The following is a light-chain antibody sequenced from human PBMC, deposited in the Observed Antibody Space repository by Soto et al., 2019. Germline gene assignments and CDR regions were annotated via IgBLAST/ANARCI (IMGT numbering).Light chain of an antibody. CDR3: QQYNSYQYT. V-gene: IGKV1-5*01. CDR2: DTS. CDR1: QSISSW. Sequence: DIQMTQSPSTLSASVGDRVTITCRASQSISSWLARYQQKPGKATKLLIYDTSSLESGVPSRFSGSGSGTECTLTISSLQPDDFATYYCQQYNSYQYTFGQGTKLEIK. J-gene: IGKJ2*01.